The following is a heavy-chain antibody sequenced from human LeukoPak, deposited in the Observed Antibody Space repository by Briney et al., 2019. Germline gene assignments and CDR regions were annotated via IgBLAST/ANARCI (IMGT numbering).Heavy chain of an antibody. D-gene: IGHD6-13*01. CDR3: ARLAAAGTIGADY. CDR1: GGSISSGGYY. V-gene: IGHV4-31*03. CDR2: IYYSGST. Sequence: SETLSLTCTVSGGSISSGGYYRSWIRQHPGKGLEWIGYIYYSGSTYYNPSLKSRVTISVDTSKNQFSLKLSSVTAADTAVYYCARLAAAGTIGADYWGRGTLVTVSS. J-gene: IGHJ4*02.